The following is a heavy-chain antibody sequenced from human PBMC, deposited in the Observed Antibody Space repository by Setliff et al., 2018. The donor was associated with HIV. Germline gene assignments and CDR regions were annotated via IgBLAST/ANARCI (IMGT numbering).Heavy chain of an antibody. Sequence: SETLSLTCTVSGDSISSYHWSWIRQPAGKGLEWIGRIYTSGSTNYNPSLKSRVTMSVDTSKNQFSLKLSSVTAADTAVFYCARDRTGGTFDIWGQGTMVTVSS. V-gene: IGHV4-4*07. CDR1: GDSISSYH. D-gene: IGHD3-16*01. CDR3: ARDRTGGTFDI. CDR2: IYTSGST. J-gene: IGHJ3*02.